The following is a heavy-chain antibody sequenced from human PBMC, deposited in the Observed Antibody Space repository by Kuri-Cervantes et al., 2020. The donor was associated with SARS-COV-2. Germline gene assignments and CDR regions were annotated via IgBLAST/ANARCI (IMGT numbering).Heavy chain of an antibody. CDR3: ARPRGIVVVPAAMGGAFDI. D-gene: IGHD2-2*01. CDR1: GYAVTSSG. J-gene: IGHJ3*02. CDR2: ISAYNGNT. V-gene: IGHV1-18*01. Sequence: ASVKVSCKHSGYAVTSSGISWVRQAPGQGLEWMGWISAYNGNTNYAQKLQGRVTMTTDTSTSTAYMELRSLRSDDTAVYYCARPRGIVVVPAAMGGAFDIWGQGTMVTVSS.